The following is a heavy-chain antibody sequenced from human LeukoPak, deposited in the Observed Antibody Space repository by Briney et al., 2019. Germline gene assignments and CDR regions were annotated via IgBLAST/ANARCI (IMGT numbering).Heavy chain of an antibody. Sequence: SETLSLTCSVSGCSVSSFFWSWVRQPAGRELEWLGRMCANGNANYNASLKSRISMSVDPSTSQFSLTLTSVTAADPAIYYCARDIVAASSDGFDVWGQGTTVIVSS. CDR3: ARDIVAASSDGFDV. CDR1: GCSVSSFF. CDR2: MCANGNA. V-gene: IGHV4-4*07. D-gene: IGHD2-21*01. J-gene: IGHJ3*01.